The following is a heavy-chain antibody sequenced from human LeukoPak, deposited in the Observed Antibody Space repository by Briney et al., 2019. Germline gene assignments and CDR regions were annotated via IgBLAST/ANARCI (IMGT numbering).Heavy chain of an antibody. V-gene: IGHV4-4*02. J-gene: IGHJ4*02. CDR2: IYHSGST. Sequence: SETLSLTCAVSGDSISITNSNWWTWVRQPPGKGLEWIGEIYHSGSTNYNPSLKNRVTISVDRSKNQFSLILKSVTAADTAVYYCARDHSGYDSPMDYWGQGTLVTVSS. D-gene: IGHD5-12*01. CDR3: ARDHSGYDSPMDY. CDR1: GDSISITNSNW.